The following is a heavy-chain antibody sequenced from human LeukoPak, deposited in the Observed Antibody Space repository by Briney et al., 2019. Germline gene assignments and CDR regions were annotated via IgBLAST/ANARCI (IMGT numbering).Heavy chain of an antibody. CDR3: AREWELPASDAFDI. CDR2: IYYSGST. Sequence: SETLSLTCTVSGGSISSYYWSWIRQPPGKGLEWIGYIYYSGSTNYNPSLKSRISISVDTSKNQFSLKLSSVTAADTAVYYCAREWELPASDAFDIWGQGAMVTVSS. CDR1: GGSISSYY. J-gene: IGHJ3*02. V-gene: IGHV4-59*12. D-gene: IGHD1-26*01.